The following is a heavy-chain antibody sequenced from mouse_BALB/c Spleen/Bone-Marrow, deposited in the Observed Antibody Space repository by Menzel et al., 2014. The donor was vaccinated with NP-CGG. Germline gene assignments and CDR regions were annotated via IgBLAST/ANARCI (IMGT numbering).Heavy chain of an antibody. CDR3: ARFITSLVYFDY. J-gene: IGHJ2*01. Sequence: EVQVVESGGGLVKPGGSLKLSCAASGFTFSSYAMSWVRQTPERRLEWVATISSGGSYTYYPDSVKGRFTISRDNAKNTLYLQMSSLRSEDTAMCYCARFITSLVYFDYWGQGTTLTVSS. CDR1: GFTFSSYA. V-gene: IGHV5-9-3*01. D-gene: IGHD1-1*01. CDR2: ISSGGSYT.